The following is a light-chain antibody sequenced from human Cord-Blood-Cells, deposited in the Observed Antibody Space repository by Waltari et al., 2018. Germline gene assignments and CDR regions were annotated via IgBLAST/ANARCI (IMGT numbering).Light chain of an antibody. V-gene: IGKV3-11*01. CDR1: QSVSSY. CDR2: DAS. J-gene: IGKJ2*01. Sequence: EIVLTRSPATLSLSPGERATLSCRASQSVSSYLAWYQQKPGQAPRLLIYDASNRATGITARFSGSGSGTDFTLTISSLEPEDFAVYYCQQRSNWPPPMYTFGQGTKLEIK. CDR3: QQRSNWPPPMYT.